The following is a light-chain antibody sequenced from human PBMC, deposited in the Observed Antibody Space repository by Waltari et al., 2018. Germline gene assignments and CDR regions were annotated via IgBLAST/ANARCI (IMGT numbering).Light chain of an antibody. CDR2: RDN. Sequence: QTVLTQPPSASGTPGQMVAISCSGISPNIEDKSANWYHHLPGTAPNLLIYRDNQRPSGVPDRFSGSKSGTSASLAISRLQSEDEADYYCAAWDDSLNGPVFGGGTKLTVL. CDR3: AAWDDSLNGPV. J-gene: IGLJ3*02. V-gene: IGLV1-44*01. CDR1: SPNIEDKS.